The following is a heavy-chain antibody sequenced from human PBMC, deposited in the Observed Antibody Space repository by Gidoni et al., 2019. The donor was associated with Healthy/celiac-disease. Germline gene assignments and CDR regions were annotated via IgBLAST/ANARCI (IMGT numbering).Heavy chain of an antibody. Sequence: QLQLQESGSGLVKPSQTLSLTCAVSGGSISSGGYSWSWIRQPPGKGLEWIGYIYHSGSTYYNPSLKSRVTISVDRSKNQFSLKLSSVTAADTAVYYCARAVVTVDDEGWFDPWGQGTLVTVSS. CDR3: ARAVVTVDDEGWFDP. CDR1: GGSISSGGYS. CDR2: IYHSGST. D-gene: IGHD2-15*01. J-gene: IGHJ5*02. V-gene: IGHV4-30-2*01.